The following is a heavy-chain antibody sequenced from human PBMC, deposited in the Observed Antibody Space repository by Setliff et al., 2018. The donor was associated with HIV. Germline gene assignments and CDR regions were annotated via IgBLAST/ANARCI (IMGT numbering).Heavy chain of an antibody. CDR3: ARDSGDNPPTLYWYFDL. CDR1: GFTFTTHG. J-gene: IGHJ2*01. V-gene: IGHV3-53*01. Sequence: GSLRLSCATSGFTFTTHGMHWVRQAPGKGLEWVSIIYRDGSTYYADSVRGRFTISRDNSKNTLYLQMNNLRAEDTAVYYCARDSGDNPPTLYWYFDLWGRGTLVTVSS. CDR2: IYRDGST. D-gene: IGHD2-21*01.